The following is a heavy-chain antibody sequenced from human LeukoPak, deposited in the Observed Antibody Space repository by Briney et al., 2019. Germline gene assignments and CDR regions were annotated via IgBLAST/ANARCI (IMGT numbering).Heavy chain of an antibody. CDR2: INPNSGGT. CDR3: ARDGCSGWCSGYDY. J-gene: IGHJ4*02. CDR1: GYTFTGYY. V-gene: IGHV1-2*02. D-gene: IGHD6-19*01. Sequence: GASVKVSCKASGYTFTGYYMHWVRQAPGQGLEWMGWINPNSGGTNYAQKFRGRVTMTRDTSISTAYMELSRLRSDDTAVYYCARDGCSGWCSGYDYWGQGTLVTVSS.